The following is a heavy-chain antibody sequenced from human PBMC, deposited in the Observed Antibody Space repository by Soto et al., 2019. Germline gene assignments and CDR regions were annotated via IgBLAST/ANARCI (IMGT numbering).Heavy chain of an antibody. Sequence: GASVKVSCKASGYTFTSYDINWVRQATGQGLEWMGWMNPNSGNTGYAQKFQGRVTMSRNTSLSTAYMELSSLRSEDTAVYYCARGQGYSSSSNWFDPWGQGTLVTVSS. CDR2: MNPNSGNT. V-gene: IGHV1-8*01. CDR1: GYTFTSYD. D-gene: IGHD6-13*01. CDR3: ARGQGYSSSSNWFDP. J-gene: IGHJ5*02.